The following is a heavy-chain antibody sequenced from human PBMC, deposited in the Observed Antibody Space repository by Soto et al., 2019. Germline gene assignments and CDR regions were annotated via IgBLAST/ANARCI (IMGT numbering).Heavy chain of an antibody. CDR3: AREVYCSGGSCPYFDY. D-gene: IGHD2-15*01. Sequence: QVQLVQSGAEVKKPGASVKVSCKASGYTFTSYYMHWVRQAPGQGLEWMGIINPSGGSTSYAQKLQGRVTMTRDTSTSTVYMELSSLRSEDTAVYYCAREVYCSGGSCPYFDYWGQGTLVTVSS. V-gene: IGHV1-46*01. J-gene: IGHJ4*02. CDR1: GYTFTSYY. CDR2: INPSGGST.